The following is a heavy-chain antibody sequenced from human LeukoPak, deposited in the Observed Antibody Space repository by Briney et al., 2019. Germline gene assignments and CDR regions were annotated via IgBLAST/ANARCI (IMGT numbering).Heavy chain of an antibody. J-gene: IGHJ4*02. CDR2: ISYDGSNK. V-gene: IGHV3-30-3*01. CDR3: ARVGNPNYDYVWGSYRFDY. CDR1: GFTFSSYA. D-gene: IGHD3-16*02. Sequence: GGSLRLSCAASGFTFSSYAMHWVRQAPGKGLEWVAVISYDGSNKYYADSVKGRFTISRDNAKNTLYLQMNSLRAEDTAVYYCARVGNPNYDYVWGSYRFDYWGQGTLVTVSS.